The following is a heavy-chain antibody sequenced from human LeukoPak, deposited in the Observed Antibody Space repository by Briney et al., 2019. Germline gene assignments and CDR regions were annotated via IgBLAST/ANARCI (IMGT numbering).Heavy chain of an antibody. Sequence: SETLSLTCSVSGGAIESYYWSWIRQPPGKGLEFIGYIAASGTTKHNPSLKSRVTLSMDTSKNQFSLKLRSVTAADTAVYFCARFPYFEGFDYWGQGTQVIVSS. CDR2: IAASGTT. CDR3: ARFPYFEGFDY. D-gene: IGHD3-9*01. J-gene: IGHJ4*02. CDR1: GGAIESYY. V-gene: IGHV4-4*08.